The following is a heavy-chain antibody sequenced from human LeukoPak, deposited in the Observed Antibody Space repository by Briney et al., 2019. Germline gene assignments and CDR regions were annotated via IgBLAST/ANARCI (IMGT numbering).Heavy chain of an antibody. V-gene: IGHV4-59*01. CDR3: ARDRGSGLPYNWFDP. CDR1: GGSISSYY. Sequence: SETLSLTCTVSGGSISSYYWSWIRQPPGKGLEWIGYIYYSGSTNYNPSLKSRFTISVDTSKNQFSLKLSSVTAADTAVYYCARDRGSGLPYNWFDPWGQGTLVTVSS. D-gene: IGHD3-10*01. CDR2: IYYSGST. J-gene: IGHJ5*02.